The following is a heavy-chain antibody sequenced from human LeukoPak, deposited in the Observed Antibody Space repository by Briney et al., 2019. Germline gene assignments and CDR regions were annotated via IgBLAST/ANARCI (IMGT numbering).Heavy chain of an antibody. Sequence: SETLSLTCTVSGGSISSYYWSWIRQPPGKGLEWIGYFYYSGSTNYNPSLKSRVTISVDTSKNQFSLKLSSVTAADTAVYYCARGEARQLAYWGQGTLVIVSS. CDR1: GGSISSYY. CDR3: ARGEARQLAY. J-gene: IGHJ4*02. V-gene: IGHV4-59*01. D-gene: IGHD6-13*01. CDR2: FYYSGST.